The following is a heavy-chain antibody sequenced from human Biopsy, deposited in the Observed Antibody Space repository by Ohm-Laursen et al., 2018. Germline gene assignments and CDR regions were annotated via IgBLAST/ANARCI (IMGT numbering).Heavy chain of an antibody. V-gene: IGHV3-7*01. CDR3: ARDSSGHYDSSGSDY. Sequence: SLRLSCAASGFTFSTYWMTWVRQAPGKGLEWVANINQDGSEKYYVDSVKGRFTISRDNTKNSLYLEMNSLRAEDTAVYYCARDSSGHYDSSGSDYWGQGTLVTVSS. D-gene: IGHD3-22*01. J-gene: IGHJ4*02. CDR2: INQDGSEK. CDR1: GFTFSTYW.